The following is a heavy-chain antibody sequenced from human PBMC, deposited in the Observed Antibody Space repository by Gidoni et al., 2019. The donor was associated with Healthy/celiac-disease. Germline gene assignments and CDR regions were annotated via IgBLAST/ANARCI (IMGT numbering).Heavy chain of an antibody. CDR1: GLTFSSYA. J-gene: IGHJ4*02. V-gene: IGHV3-23*01. Sequence: EVQLLESGGGLVQHGGSLRLYCAAPGLTFSSYAMSWVRQAAGQGLDGVSDISGSGGSTYYADSVKGRFTISRNNSKNTLYLQMNSLRAEDTAVYYCAKEGWLHYFDYWGQGTLVTVSS. D-gene: IGHD5-12*01. CDR2: ISGSGGST. CDR3: AKEGWLHYFDY.